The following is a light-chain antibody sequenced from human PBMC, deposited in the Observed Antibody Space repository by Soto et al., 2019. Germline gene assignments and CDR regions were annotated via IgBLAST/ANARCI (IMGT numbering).Light chain of an antibody. V-gene: IGLV1-40*01. J-gene: IGLJ1*01. CDR2: GNS. CDR3: QSYDSSLSAV. Sequence: VLTQPPSVSGAPGQRVTISCTGSSSNIGAGYDVHWYQQLPGTAPKLLIYGNSNRPSGVPDRFSGSKSGTSASLAITGLQAEDEADYYCQSYDSSLSAVFGTGTKVTVL. CDR1: SSNIGAGYD.